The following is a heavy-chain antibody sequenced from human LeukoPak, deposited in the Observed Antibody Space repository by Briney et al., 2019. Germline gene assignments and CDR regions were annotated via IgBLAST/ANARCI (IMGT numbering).Heavy chain of an antibody. CDR2: ISSSSSYI. J-gene: IGHJ6*04. CDR1: GFTFSSYS. D-gene: IGHD3-10*02. V-gene: IGHV3-21*01. Sequence: SGGSLRLSCAASGFTFSSYSMNWVRQAPGKGLEWVSFISSSSSYIYYADSVKGRFTISRDNAKNSLYLQMNSLRAEDTAVYYCAELGITMIGGVWGKGTTVTISS. CDR3: AELGITMIGGV.